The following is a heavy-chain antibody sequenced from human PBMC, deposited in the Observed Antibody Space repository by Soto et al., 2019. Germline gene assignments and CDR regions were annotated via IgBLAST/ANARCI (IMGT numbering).Heavy chain of an antibody. V-gene: IGHV3-23*01. D-gene: IGHD3-22*01. CDR2: ISGSGGST. J-gene: IGHJ4*02. CDR1: GFTFRKYA. CDR3: AKTLYYFDTSGYQ. Sequence: GGSLRLSCAASGFTFRKYAMGWVRQAPGKGLEWVSAISGSGGSTYYADSVKGRFTISRDNSKNTLYLQMNSLRAEDTAVYYCAKTLYYFDTSGYQWGQGTLVTVSS.